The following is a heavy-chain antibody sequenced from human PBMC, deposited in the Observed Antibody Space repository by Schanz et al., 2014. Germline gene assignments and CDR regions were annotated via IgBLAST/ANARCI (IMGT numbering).Heavy chain of an antibody. CDR3: AREKRRTEVVLDH. Sequence: VQLVESGGGLIQPGGSLRLSCAASGFSFSDYWMDWVRQAPGKGLEWVSYITSGSAKFYADSVKGRFTISRDNAKNSLYLQMNSLRAEDTAVYYCAREKRRTEVVLDHWGQGTLVTVSS. J-gene: IGHJ4*02. V-gene: IGHV3-11*01. CDR1: GFSFSDYW. CDR2: ITSGSAK.